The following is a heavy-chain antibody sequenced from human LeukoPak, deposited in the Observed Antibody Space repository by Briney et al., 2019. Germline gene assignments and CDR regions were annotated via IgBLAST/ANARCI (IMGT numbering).Heavy chain of an antibody. CDR3: AKGSLVGATTPFDY. Sequence: PGRSLRLSCAASGFTFSSYGMHWVRQAPGKGLVWVAVIWYDGSNKYYADSVKGRFTISRDNSKNTLYLQMNSLRAEDTAVYYCAKGSLVGATTPFDYWGQGTLVTVSS. CDR2: IWYDGSNK. J-gene: IGHJ4*02. CDR1: GFTFSSYG. V-gene: IGHV3-33*06. D-gene: IGHD1-26*01.